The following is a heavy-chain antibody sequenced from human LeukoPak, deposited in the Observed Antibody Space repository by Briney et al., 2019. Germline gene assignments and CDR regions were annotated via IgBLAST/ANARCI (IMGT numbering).Heavy chain of an antibody. D-gene: IGHD3-16*01. Sequence: GGSLRLSCAASGFTFSIYAMTCVRQAPGKGLEWVSTISNGGGSTYYADSVEGRFTISRDNSRNTLYLQMNSLRAEDTAVYYFAKDRWGRGVSGGGDYWGQGTLVTVSP. J-gene: IGHJ4*02. CDR2: ISNGGGST. CDR3: AKDRWGRGVSGGGDY. CDR1: GFTFSIYA. V-gene: IGHV3-23*01.